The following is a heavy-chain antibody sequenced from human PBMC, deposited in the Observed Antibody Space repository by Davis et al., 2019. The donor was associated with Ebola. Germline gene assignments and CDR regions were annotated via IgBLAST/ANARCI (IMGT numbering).Heavy chain of an antibody. Sequence: GESLKISCAASGFSFSDYAMHWVRQAPGKGLEWVAVISNDGRETFSADSVKGRFTISRDNSKNTVYLQMNSLRPDDTAVYYCATGNYGDYHGYWGQGTLVTVSS. J-gene: IGHJ4*02. CDR2: ISNDGRET. V-gene: IGHV3-30*03. D-gene: IGHD4-17*01. CDR3: ATGNYGDYHGY. CDR1: GFSFSDYA.